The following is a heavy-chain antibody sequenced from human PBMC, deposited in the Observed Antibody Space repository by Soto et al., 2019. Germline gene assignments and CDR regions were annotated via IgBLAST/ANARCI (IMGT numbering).Heavy chain of an antibody. Sequence: PEETLSLTCAVYGVSFSDYHWSWIRQPPGKGLEWIGGVNHRGSPDCNPSLKTRVTISVDTSENQFSLKLSSVTAADTALYYCARGPGAAHFDSWGQGTPVTVSS. V-gene: IGHV4-34*01. J-gene: IGHJ4*02. D-gene: IGHD3-10*01. CDR3: ARGPGAAHFDS. CDR1: GVSFSDYH. CDR2: VNHRGSP.